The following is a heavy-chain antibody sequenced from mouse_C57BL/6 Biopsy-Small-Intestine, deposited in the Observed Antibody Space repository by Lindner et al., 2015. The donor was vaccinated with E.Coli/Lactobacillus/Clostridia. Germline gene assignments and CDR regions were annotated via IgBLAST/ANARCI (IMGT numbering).Heavy chain of an antibody. V-gene: IGHV1-84*01. CDR2: INIKSGDT. D-gene: IGHD1-1*02. J-gene: IGHJ4*01. Sequence: SVKVSCKASGYTFTDYRLNWLRQAPGQRLEWLGWINIKSGDTNYAQKFQGRVTLTRDTSESTAYLDLIRLTSDDTAVYYCVRDPSGGRGIDYWGQGTLVTVSS. CDR3: VRDPSGGRGIDY. CDR1: GYTFTDYR.